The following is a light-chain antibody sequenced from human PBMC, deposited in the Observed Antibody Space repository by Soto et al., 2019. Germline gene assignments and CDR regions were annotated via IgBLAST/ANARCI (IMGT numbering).Light chain of an antibody. Sequence: QSVLTQPPSASGTPGQRVTISCSGSSSNIGSKTVIWYQQLPGTAPKVLIYSNNQRPSGVPDRFSGSKSGTSASLAISGLQSEDEADYYCAAWDDSLNGLVFGGGTKLTVL. J-gene: IGLJ2*01. CDR2: SNN. CDR3: AAWDDSLNGLV. V-gene: IGLV1-44*01. CDR1: SSNIGSKT.